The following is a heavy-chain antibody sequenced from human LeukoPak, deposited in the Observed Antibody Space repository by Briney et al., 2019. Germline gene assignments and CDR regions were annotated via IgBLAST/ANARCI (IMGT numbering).Heavy chain of an antibody. Sequence: GESLKISCKGSGYSFTSYWIGWVRQMPGKGLEWMGIIYPGDSDTRYSPSFQGQVTISADKSISTAYLQWSSLKASDTAMYYCARFGDGSGSNTDPYYYGMDVWGQGTTVTVSS. CDR3: ARFGDGSGSNTDPYYYGMDV. CDR2: IYPGDSDT. V-gene: IGHV5-51*01. CDR1: GYSFTSYW. J-gene: IGHJ6*02. D-gene: IGHD3-10*01.